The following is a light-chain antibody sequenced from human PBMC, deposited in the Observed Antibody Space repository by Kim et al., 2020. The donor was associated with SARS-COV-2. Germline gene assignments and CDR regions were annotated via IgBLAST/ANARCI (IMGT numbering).Light chain of an antibody. J-gene: IGLJ3*02. V-gene: IGLV2-14*03. Sequence: GHSITISCTGTSNDIGGYNYVSWYQHHPGKAPKLIITDVTKRPSGVSNRFSGSKSGNTASLTISGLQTEDEADYYCCSFTSSSTLVFGGGTQLTVL. CDR3: CSFTSSSTLV. CDR1: SNDIGGYNY. CDR2: DVT.